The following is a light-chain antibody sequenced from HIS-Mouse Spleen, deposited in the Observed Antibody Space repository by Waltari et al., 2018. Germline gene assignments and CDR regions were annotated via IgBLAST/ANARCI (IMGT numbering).Light chain of an antibody. V-gene: IGLV2-11*01. CDR1: SSDVGGYNY. Sequence: QSALTQPRSVSGSPGQSVTISCTGTSSDVGGYNYVSWYQQHPGKAPNLMIYDVSKRHSVVRDRFAGSKSGNTASLTISGRQAEDEADYYCCSYAGSYSYVFGTGTKVTVL. J-gene: IGLJ1*01. CDR2: DVS. CDR3: CSYAGSYSYV.